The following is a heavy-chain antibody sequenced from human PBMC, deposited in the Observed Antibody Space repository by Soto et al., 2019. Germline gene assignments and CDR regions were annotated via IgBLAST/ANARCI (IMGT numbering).Heavy chain of an antibody. D-gene: IGHD2-15*01. Sequence: SETLSLTCAVYGGSFSGYYWSWIRQPPGKGLEWIGEINHSGSTNYNPPLKSRVTISVDTSKNQFSLKLSSVTAADTAVYYCARGSILSYCSGGSCYTYFDYWGQGTLVTVSS. V-gene: IGHV4-34*01. CDR2: INHSGST. CDR3: ARGSILSYCSGGSCYTYFDY. J-gene: IGHJ4*02. CDR1: GGSFSGYY.